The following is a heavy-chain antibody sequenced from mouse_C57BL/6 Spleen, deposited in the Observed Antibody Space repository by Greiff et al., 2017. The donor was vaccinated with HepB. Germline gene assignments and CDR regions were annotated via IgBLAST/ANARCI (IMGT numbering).Heavy chain of an antibody. V-gene: IGHV2-5*01. CDR2: IWRGGST. D-gene: IGHD1-1*01. J-gene: IGHJ4*01. CDR3: AKSQLRSYAMDY. CDR1: GFSLTSYG. Sequence: VKLVESGPGLVQPSQSLSITCTVSGFSLTSYGVHWVRQSPGKGLEWLGVIWRGGSTDYNAAFMSRLSITKDNSKSQVFFKMNSLQADDTAIYYCAKSQLRSYAMDYWGQGTSVTVSS.